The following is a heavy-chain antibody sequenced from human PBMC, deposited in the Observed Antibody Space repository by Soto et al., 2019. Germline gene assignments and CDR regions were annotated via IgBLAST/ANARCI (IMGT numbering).Heavy chain of an antibody. J-gene: IGHJ3*02. V-gene: IGHV3-23*01. CDR2: ISGSGGST. CDR3: ARDPPYENDAFDI. CDR1: GFTFSSYA. D-gene: IGHD5-12*01. Sequence: GGSLRLSCAASGFTFSSYAMSWVRQAPGKGLEWVSAISGSGGSTYYADSVKGRFTISRDNAKNSLYLQMNSLRAEDTAVYYCARDPPYENDAFDIWGQGTMVTVSS.